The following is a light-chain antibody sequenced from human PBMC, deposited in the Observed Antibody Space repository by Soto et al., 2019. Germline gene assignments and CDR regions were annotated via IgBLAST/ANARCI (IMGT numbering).Light chain of an antibody. V-gene: IGKV3-11*01. J-gene: IGKJ1*01. Sequence: EIVLTQSPATLSLSPGERATLSCRASQSVSSYLAWYQQKPGQAPRLLIYDASNRATGIPARFSGSGSGTDFTLTISSLEPEDFAFYYCQQRSNWPPWTFGQGNKVEIK. CDR3: QQRSNWPPWT. CDR2: DAS. CDR1: QSVSSY.